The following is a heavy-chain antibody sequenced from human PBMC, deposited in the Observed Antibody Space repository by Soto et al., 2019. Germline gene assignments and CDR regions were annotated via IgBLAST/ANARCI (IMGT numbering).Heavy chain of an antibody. CDR2: ISGSGGST. D-gene: IGHD2-2*01. V-gene: IGHV3-23*01. Sequence: GGSLRLSCAASGFTFSSYAMSWVHQAPGKGLEWVSAISGSGGSTYYADSVKGRFTISRDNSKNTLYLQMNSLRAEDTAVYYCAKVPNIVVVPAAMRDGYYFDYWGQGTLVTVSS. J-gene: IGHJ4*02. CDR3: AKVPNIVVVPAAMRDGYYFDY. CDR1: GFTFSSYA.